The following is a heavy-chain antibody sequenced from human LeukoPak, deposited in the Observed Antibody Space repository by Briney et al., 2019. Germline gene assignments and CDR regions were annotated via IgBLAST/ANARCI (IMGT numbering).Heavy chain of an antibody. CDR2: TYYSGST. V-gene: IGHV4-59*01. Sequence: SETLSLTCTVSGGSISSYYWSWIRQPPGKGLEWIGYTYYSGSTNYNPSLKSRVTISVDTSKNQFSLKLSSVTAADTAVYYCARVNKDSSGWYDGFDYWGQGTLVTVSS. J-gene: IGHJ4*02. CDR3: ARVNKDSSGWYDGFDY. D-gene: IGHD6-19*01. CDR1: GGSISSYY.